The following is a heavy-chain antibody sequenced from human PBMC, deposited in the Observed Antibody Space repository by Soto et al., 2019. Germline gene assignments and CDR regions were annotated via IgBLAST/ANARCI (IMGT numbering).Heavy chain of an antibody. Sequence: EVQLVESGGGLVQPGGSLRLSCAASGFTFSHYWMYWVRQAPGKGLVWVSRINSDGSVASYADSVQGRLTISRDNVKNTMYLQMDSLRAEGTAVYYCARGDCVGGTCSSLAGSFYYYMDVWGKGTTVTVFS. J-gene: IGHJ6*03. CDR2: INSDGSVA. D-gene: IGHD2-15*01. V-gene: IGHV3-74*01. CDR3: ARGDCVGGTCSSLAGSFYYYMDV. CDR1: GFTFSHYW.